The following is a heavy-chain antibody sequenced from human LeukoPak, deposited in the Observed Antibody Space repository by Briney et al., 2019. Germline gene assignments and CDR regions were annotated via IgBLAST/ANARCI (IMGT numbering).Heavy chain of an antibody. CDR2: FDLEDGET. V-gene: IGHV1-24*01. Sequence: ASVKVSCKVSGYTLTELSMHWVRQAHAKGREWMGGFDLEDGETIYAQKFQGRVTMTEDTSTDTAYMELSSLRSEDTAVYYCATRLACSSTSCSSPHFDYWGQGTLVTVSS. CDR3: ATRLACSSTSCSSPHFDY. D-gene: IGHD2-2*01. CDR1: GYTLTELS. J-gene: IGHJ4*02.